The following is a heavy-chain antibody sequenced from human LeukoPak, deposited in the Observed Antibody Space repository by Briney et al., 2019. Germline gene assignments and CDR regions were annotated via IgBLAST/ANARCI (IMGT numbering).Heavy chain of an antibody. CDR3: ARGGLQSPNWFDP. CDR1: GYTFTGHY. J-gene: IGHJ5*02. Sequence: ASVKLSCKASGYTFTGHYMHWVRQAPGQGLEWMGWINPNSGGTNYAQKFQGRVTMTRDTSISTAYMELSRLRSDDTAVYYCARGGLQSPNWFDPWGQGTLVTASS. V-gene: IGHV1-2*02. CDR2: INPNSGGT.